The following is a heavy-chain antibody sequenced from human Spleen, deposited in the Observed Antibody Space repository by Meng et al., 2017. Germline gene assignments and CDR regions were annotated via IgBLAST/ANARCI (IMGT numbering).Heavy chain of an antibody. D-gene: IGHD3-10*01. CDR1: GYTFTSYY. CDR3: AREANHVTIVRGPKYDAFDI. Sequence: ASVKVSCKASGYTFTSYYMHWVRQAPGQGLEWMGVINPRGDSTTYAQKFQGRVTMTRDTSTSTAYMEKSSLRSEDTAVYYCAREANHVTIVRGPKYDAFDIWGQGTMVTVSS. CDR2: INPRGDST. J-gene: IGHJ3*02. V-gene: IGHV1-46*01.